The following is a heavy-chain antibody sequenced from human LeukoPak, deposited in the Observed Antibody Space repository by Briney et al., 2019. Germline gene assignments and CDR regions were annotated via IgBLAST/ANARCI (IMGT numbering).Heavy chain of an antibody. CDR1: GFTFSDHY. Sequence: GGSLRLSCAASGFTFSDHYMDWVRQAPGKGLEWVGRTRNKANSYTTEYAASVKGRFTISRDDSKNSLYLQMNSLKTEDTAVYYCAKDIPDYYGSGSYYIDAFDIWGQGTMVTVSS. CDR3: AKDIPDYYGSGSYYIDAFDI. J-gene: IGHJ3*02. D-gene: IGHD3-10*01. CDR2: TRNKANSYTT. V-gene: IGHV3-72*01.